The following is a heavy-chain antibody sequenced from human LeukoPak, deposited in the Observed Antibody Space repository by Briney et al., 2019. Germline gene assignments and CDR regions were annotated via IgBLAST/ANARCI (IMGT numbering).Heavy chain of an antibody. Sequence: PGGSLRLSCAASGFTFSSYGMHWVRQAPGKGLEWVAFIRYDGSNKYYADSVKGRFTISRDNSKSTLYLQMNSLRAEDTAVYYCATLIAAAGNSGDYWGQGTLVTVSS. V-gene: IGHV3-30*02. J-gene: IGHJ4*02. CDR1: GFTFSSYG. CDR3: ATLIAAAGNSGDY. D-gene: IGHD6-13*01. CDR2: IRYDGSNK.